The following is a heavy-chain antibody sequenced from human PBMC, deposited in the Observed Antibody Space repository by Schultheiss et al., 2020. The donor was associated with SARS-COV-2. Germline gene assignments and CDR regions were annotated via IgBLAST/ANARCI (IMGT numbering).Heavy chain of an antibody. CDR1: GFTFDDYA. V-gene: IGHV3-23*01. J-gene: IGHJ6*02. Sequence: GGSLRLSCAASGFTFDDYAMHWVRQAPGKGLEWVSAIDGSGDATYDADSVKGRITISRDNSKNTLYLQMNSLRAEDTAVYYCAKDRRAARRGPYYYYYYGMDVWGQGTTVTVSS. CDR3: AKDRRAARRGPYYYYYYGMDV. CDR2: IDGSGDAT. D-gene: IGHD6-6*01.